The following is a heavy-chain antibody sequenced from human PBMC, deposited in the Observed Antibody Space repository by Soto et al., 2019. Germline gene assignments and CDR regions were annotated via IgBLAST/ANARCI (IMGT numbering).Heavy chain of an antibody. CDR2: INAGNGNT. D-gene: IGHD3-10*01. Sequence: QVQLVQSGAEVKKPGASVKVSCKASGYTFTSYAMHWVRQAPGQRLEWMGWINAGNGNTKYSQKFQGRVTITRDTSASTAYMELSSLRSEDTAVYYCASGWVTMVRGDYYYYGMDVWGQGTTVTVSS. CDR3: ASGWVTMVRGDYYYYGMDV. J-gene: IGHJ6*02. CDR1: GYTFTSYA. V-gene: IGHV1-3*01.